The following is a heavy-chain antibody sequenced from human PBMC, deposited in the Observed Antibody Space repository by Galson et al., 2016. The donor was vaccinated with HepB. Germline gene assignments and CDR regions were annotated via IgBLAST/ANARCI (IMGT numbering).Heavy chain of an antibody. Sequence: SETLSLTCTVSGGSISNYYWSWIRQSPGKGLERIGFIYYSGSTNYNPSLKSRVTISVDTSKNQFSLKLSSVTAADTAVYYCGRGPERGAFDIWGQGTMVTVSS. J-gene: IGHJ3*02. CDR1: GGSISNYY. D-gene: IGHD1-14*01. CDR3: GRGPERGAFDI. V-gene: IGHV4-59*01. CDR2: IYYSGST.